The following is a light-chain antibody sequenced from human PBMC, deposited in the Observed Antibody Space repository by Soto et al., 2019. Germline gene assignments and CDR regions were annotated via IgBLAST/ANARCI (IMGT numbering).Light chain of an antibody. CDR2: GAS. Sequence: EIVMTQSPATLSVSPGERATLSCRASQSVSSYFAWYQQKPGQAPRLLIHGASTRATGIPARFSGSGSGTEFTLTISNMQSEDFAIYYCQQYNNWPPRTFGQGTKVEIK. CDR3: QQYNNWPPRT. CDR1: QSVSSY. V-gene: IGKV3-15*01. J-gene: IGKJ1*01.